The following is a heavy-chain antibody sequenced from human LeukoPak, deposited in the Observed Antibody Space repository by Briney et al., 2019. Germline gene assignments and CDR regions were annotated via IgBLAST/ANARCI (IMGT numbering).Heavy chain of an antibody. D-gene: IGHD6-19*01. J-gene: IGHJ4*02. CDR1: GGSISSYY. V-gene: IGHV4-59*01. CDR2: IYYTGST. Sequence: SETLSLTCTVSGGSISSYYWSWIRQPPGKGLEWIGYIYYTGSTNYNPFLESRVTISVDTSKNQFSLKLSSVTAADTAVYYCARAFSSGWYPYSIGGLWFDYWGQGTLVTVSS. CDR3: ARAFSSGWYPYSIGGLWFDY.